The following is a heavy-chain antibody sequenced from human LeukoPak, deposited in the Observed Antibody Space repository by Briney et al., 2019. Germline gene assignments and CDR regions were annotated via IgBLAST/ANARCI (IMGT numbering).Heavy chain of an antibody. Sequence: GESLKISCKGSGYSFTSYWISWVRQMPGIGLEWMGRIDPSDSYTNYSPSFQGHVTISADKSISTAYLQWSSLKASDTAMYYCARRYCSSTSCLLKDWFDPWGQGTLVTVSS. V-gene: IGHV5-10-1*01. CDR2: IDPSDSYT. CDR3: ARRYCSSTSCLLKDWFDP. CDR1: GYSFTSYW. J-gene: IGHJ5*02. D-gene: IGHD2-2*01.